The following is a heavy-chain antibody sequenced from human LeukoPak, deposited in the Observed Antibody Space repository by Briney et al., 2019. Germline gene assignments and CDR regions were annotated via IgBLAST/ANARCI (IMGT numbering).Heavy chain of an antibody. Sequence: SETLSLTCTVSGGSIISYYWSWIRQPAGKGLEWIGRIYTSGSTNYNPSLKSRVTMSVDTSKNQFSLKLSSVTAADTAVYYSARSSYSSSWFDYWGQGTLVTVSS. CDR1: GGSIISYY. J-gene: IGHJ4*02. V-gene: IGHV4-4*07. D-gene: IGHD6-13*01. CDR3: ARSSYSSSWFDY. CDR2: IYTSGST.